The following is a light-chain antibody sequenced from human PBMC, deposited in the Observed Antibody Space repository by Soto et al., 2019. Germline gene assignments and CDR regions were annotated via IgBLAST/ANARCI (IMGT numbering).Light chain of an antibody. CDR1: QDIGYS. Sequence: DIQMTQSPSSLSASVGARVTITCRASQDIGYSLGWFQQRPGEAPKSLIYAGATLQSGVPSKFTGSGSGTHFSLTISSLQTEDFGTYYCQQYNSDPRTFGKGTKGEIK. J-gene: IGKJ1*01. V-gene: IGKV1-16*02. CDR2: AGA. CDR3: QQYNSDPRT.